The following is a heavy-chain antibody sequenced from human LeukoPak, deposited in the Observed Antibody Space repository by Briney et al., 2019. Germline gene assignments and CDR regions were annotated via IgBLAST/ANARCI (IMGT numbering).Heavy chain of an antibody. CDR2: IYYSGST. D-gene: IGHD3-9*01. Sequence: PSETLSLTCTVSGGSISSSSYYWGWIRQPPGKGLEWIGSIYYSGSTYHNPSLKSRVTISVDTSKNQFSLKLSSVTAADTAVYYCARQGYYDILTGYHDAFDIWGQGTMVTVSS. V-gene: IGHV4-39*01. CDR3: ARQGYYDILTGYHDAFDI. J-gene: IGHJ3*02. CDR1: GGSISSSSYY.